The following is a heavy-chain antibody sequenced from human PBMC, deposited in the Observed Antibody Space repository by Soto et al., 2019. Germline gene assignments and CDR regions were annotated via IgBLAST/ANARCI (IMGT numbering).Heavy chain of an antibody. CDR3: ASRGPPTVVPLY. Sequence: EVQLVESGGGLVKPGGSLRLSCAASGFTFSSYSMNWVRQAPGKGLEWVSSISSSSSHIYYADSVKGRFTISRDNAKNSLYLQMNSLRAEQTAVYYRASRGPPTVVPLYWGQGTLFTVSS. J-gene: IGHJ4*02. CDR1: GFTFSSYS. CDR2: ISSSSSHI. D-gene: IGHD4-17*01. V-gene: IGHV3-21*01.